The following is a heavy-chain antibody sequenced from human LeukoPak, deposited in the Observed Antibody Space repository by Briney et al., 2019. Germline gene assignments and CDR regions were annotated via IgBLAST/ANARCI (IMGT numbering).Heavy chain of an antibody. D-gene: IGHD6-13*01. CDR2: IISSSSYI. Sequence: PGGSLRLSCAASGFTFCSYSMNSVRQAPGKGLGWGSSIISSSSYIYYTDSEKGRFTISRDNAKNSLYLQMNSLRAEDTAMYYCARDLSSSCYPTDPYFDYWGQGTLVTVSS. CDR3: ARDLSSSCYPTDPYFDY. J-gene: IGHJ4*02. V-gene: IGHV3-21*01. CDR1: GFTFCSYS.